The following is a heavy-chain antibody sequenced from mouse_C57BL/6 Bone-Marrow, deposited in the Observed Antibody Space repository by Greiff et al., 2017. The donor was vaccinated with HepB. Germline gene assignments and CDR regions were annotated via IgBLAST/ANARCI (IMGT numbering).Heavy chain of an antibody. CDR1: GYTFTSYW. V-gene: IGHV1-64*01. J-gene: IGHJ2*01. CDR2: IHPNSGST. Sequence: QVQLQQPGAELVKPGASVKLSCKASGYTFTSYWMHWVKQRPGQGLEWIGMIHPNSGSTNYNEKFKSKATLTVDKSSSTAYMQLSSLTSEDSAVYYCARIRKPYSRYFDYWGQGTTLTVSS. CDR3: ARIRKPYSRYFDY. D-gene: IGHD2-12*01.